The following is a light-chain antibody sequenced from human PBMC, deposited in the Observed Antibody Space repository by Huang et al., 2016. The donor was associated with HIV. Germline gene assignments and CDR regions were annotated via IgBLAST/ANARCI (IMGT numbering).Light chain of an antibody. CDR1: QSISSW. CDR3: QQYNSYSWT. V-gene: IGKV1-5*03. J-gene: IGKJ1*01. CDR2: RAS. Sequence: DIQMTQSPSTLSASVGDRVTITCRASQSISSWLAWYQQKPGKPPMLLIYRASSLESGVPTSFGGSGSGTEFTLTIGSLQPDDFATYCCQQYNSYSWTFGQGTEVEIK.